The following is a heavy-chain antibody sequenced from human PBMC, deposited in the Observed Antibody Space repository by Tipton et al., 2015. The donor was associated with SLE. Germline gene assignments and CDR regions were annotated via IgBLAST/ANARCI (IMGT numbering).Heavy chain of an antibody. J-gene: IGHJ4*02. CDR3: AREWSSFDF. D-gene: IGHD2-15*01. CDR2: IYNSGST. Sequence: TLSLTCTVSGVSISSHYWTWIRQPPGKGLEWIGYIYNSGSTNYNPSLKSRVTISVDTSKNQFSLTLTSVTAADTAVYYCAREWSSFDFWGQGTLVTVSS. CDR1: GVSISSHY. V-gene: IGHV4-59*11.